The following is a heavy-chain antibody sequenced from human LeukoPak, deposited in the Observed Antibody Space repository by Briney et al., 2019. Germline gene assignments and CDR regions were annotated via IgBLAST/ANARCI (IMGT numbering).Heavy chain of an antibody. CDR1: GFTFSDYC. CDR3: ARDIPSGFYTPDY. J-gene: IGHJ4*02. Sequence: GGSLRLSCVASGFTFSDYCMSWVRQPPGRGLEWVANIETDGDQKNYVDSVKGRFAISRDNARNSLYLQMNSLRDEDTAVYYCARDIPSGFYTPDYWGRGTLVTVSS. CDR2: IETDGDQK. V-gene: IGHV3-7*01. D-gene: IGHD5-12*01.